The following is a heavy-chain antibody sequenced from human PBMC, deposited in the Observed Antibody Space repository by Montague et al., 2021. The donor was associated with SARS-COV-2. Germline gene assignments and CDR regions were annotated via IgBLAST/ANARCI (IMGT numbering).Heavy chain of an antibody. D-gene: IGHD3-3*01. Sequence: SETLSLTCSFSGGSIRSYYWSWIRLPPGKTLEGLGYIYYTGETTXNPSLKRRVTISVDTSRSQFSLVLTSVTAADTAVYFCSRFWIGYVDKWSQGTLVTVSS. CDR1: GGSIRSYY. CDR2: IYYTGET. J-gene: IGHJ4*02. CDR3: SRFWIGYVDK. V-gene: IGHV4-59*01.